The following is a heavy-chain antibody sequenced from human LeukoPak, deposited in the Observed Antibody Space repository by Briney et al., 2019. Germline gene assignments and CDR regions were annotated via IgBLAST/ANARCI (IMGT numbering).Heavy chain of an antibody. Sequence: SVEVSCKASGGTFSSYAISWVRQAPGQGLEWMGGIIPIFGTANYAQKFQGRVTITTDESTSTAYMELSSLRSEDTAVYYCARDTTYTYYYGSGSYSENWFDPWGQGTLVTVSS. CDR2: IIPIFGTA. CDR1: GGTFSSYA. J-gene: IGHJ5*02. V-gene: IGHV1-69*05. CDR3: ARDTTYTYYYGSGSYSENWFDP. D-gene: IGHD3-10*01.